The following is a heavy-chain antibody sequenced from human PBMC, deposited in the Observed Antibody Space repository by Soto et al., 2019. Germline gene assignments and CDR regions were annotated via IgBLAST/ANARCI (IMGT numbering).Heavy chain of an antibody. Sequence: PGGSLRLSCAASGFTFSSYAMIWVRQAPGKGLEWVSAISGSGGSTYYADSVKGRFTISRDNSKNTLYLQMNSLRAEDTAVYYCAKSIARIPTSGYYFDYWGQGTLVTVSS. V-gene: IGHV3-23*01. D-gene: IGHD2-2*02. CDR3: AKSIARIPTSGYYFDY. CDR2: ISGSGGST. CDR1: GFTFSSYA. J-gene: IGHJ4*02.